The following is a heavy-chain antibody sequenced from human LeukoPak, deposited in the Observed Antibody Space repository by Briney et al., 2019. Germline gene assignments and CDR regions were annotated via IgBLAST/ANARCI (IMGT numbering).Heavy chain of an antibody. J-gene: IGHJ4*02. Sequence: ASVKVSCKGSGYTFISYAFTWVRQAPGQGLEWMGWISAYNGDTNYAQKVQGRVTMTTDTSTSTAYMELRSLRSDDTAVYYCARVAPRHYESTGYYYNYFDYWGQGTLVTVSS. D-gene: IGHD3-22*01. CDR2: ISAYNGDT. V-gene: IGHV1-18*01. CDR1: GYTFISYA. CDR3: ARVAPRHYESTGYYYNYFDY.